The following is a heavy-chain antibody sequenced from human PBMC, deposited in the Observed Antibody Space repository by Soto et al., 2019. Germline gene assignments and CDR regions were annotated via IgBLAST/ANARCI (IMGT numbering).Heavy chain of an antibody. CDR3: AKAAAAYIYYYYYYMDV. Sequence: GGSLRLSCAASGFTFSSYAMSWVRQAPGKGLEWVSAISGSGGSTYYAYSVKGRFTISRDNSKNTLYLQMNSLRAEDTAVYYCAKAAAAYIYYYYYYMDVWGKGTTVTVSS. V-gene: IGHV3-23*01. CDR1: GFTFSSYA. CDR2: ISGSGGST. J-gene: IGHJ6*03. D-gene: IGHD2-2*01.